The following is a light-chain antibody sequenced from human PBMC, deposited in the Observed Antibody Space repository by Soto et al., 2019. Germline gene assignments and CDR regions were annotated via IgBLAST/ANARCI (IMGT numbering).Light chain of an antibody. J-gene: IGKJ5*01. CDR3: QEYNSDSIT. Sequence: DIVMTQSPDSLTVSLGERATINCRSSQTVFSGSNNKNYLAWYQQKPGKAPKLLIYKASTLKSGVPSRFSGSGSGTEFTLTSSSLQPDDSATYYCQEYNSDSITFGQGTRLEIK. CDR1: QTVFSGSNNKNY. V-gene: IGKV4-1*01. CDR2: KAS.